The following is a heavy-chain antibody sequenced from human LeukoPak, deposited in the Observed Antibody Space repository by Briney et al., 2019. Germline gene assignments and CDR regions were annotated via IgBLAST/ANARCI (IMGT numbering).Heavy chain of an antibody. J-gene: IGHJ6*02. D-gene: IGHD3-10*01. CDR1: GFTVSSNY. Sequence: GGSLRLSCAASGFTVSSNYMSWVRQAPGKGLEWVSVIYSGGSTYYADSVKGRFTISRDNSKNTLYLQMNSLRAEDTAVYYCARGHGELLYYYYGMDVWGQGTTVTVSS. CDR3: ARGHGELLYYYYGMDV. V-gene: IGHV3-66*01. CDR2: IYSGGST.